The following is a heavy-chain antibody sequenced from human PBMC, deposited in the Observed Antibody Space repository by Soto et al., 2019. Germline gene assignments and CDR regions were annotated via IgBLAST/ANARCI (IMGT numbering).Heavy chain of an antibody. CDR1: GFTFSDNY. V-gene: IGHV3-11*05. Sequence: QVQLVESGGGLVKRGGSLRLACAASGFTFSDNYMSWIRQAPGKGLEWVSYISSSSSYTKYADSVKGRFTISRDNAKNSLYLQMNSLRAEDTAVYYCARVGATTADYWGQGTLVTVSS. CDR2: ISSSSSYT. J-gene: IGHJ4*02. D-gene: IGHD1-26*01. CDR3: ARVGATTADY.